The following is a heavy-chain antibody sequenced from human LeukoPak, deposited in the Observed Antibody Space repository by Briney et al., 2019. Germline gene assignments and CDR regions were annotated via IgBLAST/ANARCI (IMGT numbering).Heavy chain of an antibody. Sequence: GGSLRLSCAASGYTFSRYWMHWARQGPGKGLVWVSRINEDGSSTSYAESVRGRFTISRDNAKNTLYLQMNSLRAEDAAVYYCTTDTFDARDSWGQGTLVTVSS. V-gene: IGHV3-74*01. CDR1: GYTFSRYW. J-gene: IGHJ4*02. CDR2: INEDGSST. CDR3: TTDTFDARDS.